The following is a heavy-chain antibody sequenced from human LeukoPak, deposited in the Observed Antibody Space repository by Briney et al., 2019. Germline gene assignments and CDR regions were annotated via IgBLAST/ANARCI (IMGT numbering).Heavy chain of an antibody. V-gene: IGHV1-46*01. Sequence: ASVKVSCKASGYTFTSYGINWVRQAPGQGLEWMGIINPSGGRTNYAQKFQGRVTMTRDMSTSTVYMELSSLRSEDTAVYYCARASGSYWWFDSWGQGTLVTVSS. CDR2: INPSGGRT. CDR3: ARASGSYWWFDS. CDR1: GYTFTSYG. D-gene: IGHD1-26*01. J-gene: IGHJ5*01.